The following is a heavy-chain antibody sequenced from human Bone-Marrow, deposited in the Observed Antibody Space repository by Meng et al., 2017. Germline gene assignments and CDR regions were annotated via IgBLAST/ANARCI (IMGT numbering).Heavy chain of an antibody. CDR3: ARDDFSEGYIEF. V-gene: IGHV3-23*01. CDR2: ISGSGGST. J-gene: IGHJ4*02. Sequence: GESLKISCAASGFTFSSYAMSWVRQAPGKGLEWVSAISGSGGSTYYADSVKGRFTVSRDNAQNSLYLQMNNLRAEDTAVYYCARDDFSEGYIEFWGQGTLVTVSS. D-gene: IGHD4-11*01. CDR1: GFTFSSYA.